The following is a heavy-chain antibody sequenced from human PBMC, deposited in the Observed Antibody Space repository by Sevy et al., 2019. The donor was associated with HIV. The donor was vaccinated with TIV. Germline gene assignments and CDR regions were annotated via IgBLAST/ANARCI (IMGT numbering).Heavy chain of an antibody. CDR1: GGSISSGGYS. V-gene: IGHV4-30-2*01. J-gene: IGHJ4*02. Sequence: SETLSLTCAVSGGSISSGGYSWNWIRQPPGEGLEWIGYIFHTGSTYYNPSLKSRVTISVDRSKNQFSLQPSSVTAADTAIYYCARAAATVTTVTHFDYWGQGTLVTVSS. CDR3: ARAAATVTTVTHFDY. D-gene: IGHD4-17*01. CDR2: IFHTGST.